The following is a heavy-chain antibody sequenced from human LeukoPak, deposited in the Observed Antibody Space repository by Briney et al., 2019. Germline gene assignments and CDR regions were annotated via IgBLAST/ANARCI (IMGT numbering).Heavy chain of an antibody. CDR3: TRGSYGDYEY. J-gene: IGHJ4*02. Sequence: GGSLRLSCSASRFTFNSYTMNWVRQAPGKGLEWVSSIDPSSTYIYYADSVKGRFTISRDNAQNSLYLQMNSLRAEDTAVYYCTRGSYGDYEYWGQGTLVTVSS. CDR1: RFTFNSYT. D-gene: IGHD4-17*01. CDR2: IDPSSTYI. V-gene: IGHV3-21*01.